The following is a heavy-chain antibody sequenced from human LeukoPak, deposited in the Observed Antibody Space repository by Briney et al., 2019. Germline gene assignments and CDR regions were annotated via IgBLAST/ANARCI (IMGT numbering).Heavy chain of an antibody. CDR3: ARDLGVGGIMITFGGVLDY. CDR2: ISSSSSYI. V-gene: IGHV3-21*01. J-gene: IGHJ4*02. CDR1: GFTFSSYS. Sequence: GGSLRLSCAASGFTFSSYSMNWGRQPQPPGLELDSSISSSSSYIYYADSVKGRSTMCRDNAKISLYLQMNSLRAEDTAVYYCARDLGVGGIMITFGGVLDYWGQGTLVTVSS. D-gene: IGHD3-16*01.